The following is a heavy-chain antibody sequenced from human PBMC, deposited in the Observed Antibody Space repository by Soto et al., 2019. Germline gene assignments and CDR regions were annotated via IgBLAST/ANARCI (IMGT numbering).Heavy chain of an antibody. Sequence: RASVKVSCKASGYTLTSFGISWVRQAPGQGLEWMGWISGNDGNKNYAQKIQGRVTMTTDTSTSTAYMELRSLRSDDTAVYYCARDPTVVSPDAFDIWGQGTMVTVSS. D-gene: IGHD4-17*01. CDR2: ISGNDGNK. J-gene: IGHJ3*02. CDR1: GYTLTSFG. CDR3: ARDPTVVSPDAFDI. V-gene: IGHV1-18*04.